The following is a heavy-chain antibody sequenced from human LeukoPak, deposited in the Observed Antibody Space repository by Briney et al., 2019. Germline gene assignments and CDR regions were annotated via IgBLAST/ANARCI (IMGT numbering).Heavy chain of an antibody. V-gene: IGHV4-30-4*01. Sequence: SETLSLTCTVSGGSISSGDYYWSWIRQPPGKGLEWIGYIYYSGSTYYDPPLKSRVTISVDTSKNQFSLKLSSVTAADTAVYYCARVGPTTVPDAFDIWGQGTMVTVSS. CDR1: GGSISSGDYY. D-gene: IGHD4-11*01. CDR2: IYYSGST. J-gene: IGHJ3*02. CDR3: ARVGPTTVPDAFDI.